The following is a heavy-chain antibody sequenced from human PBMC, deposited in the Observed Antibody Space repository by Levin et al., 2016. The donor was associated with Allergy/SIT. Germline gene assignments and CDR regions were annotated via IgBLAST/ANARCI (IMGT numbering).Heavy chain of an antibody. D-gene: IGHD3-22*01. CDR3: ARHLRIVVMGHDAFDI. CDR1: GGSISSSSYY. V-gene: IGHV4-39*01. CDR2: IYYSGST. Sequence: GSLRLSCTVSGGSISSSSYYWGWIRQPPGKGLEWIGSIYYSGSTYYNPSLKSRVTISVDTSKNQFSLKLSSVTAADTAVYYCARHLRIVVMGHDAFDIWGQGTMVTVSS. J-gene: IGHJ3*02.